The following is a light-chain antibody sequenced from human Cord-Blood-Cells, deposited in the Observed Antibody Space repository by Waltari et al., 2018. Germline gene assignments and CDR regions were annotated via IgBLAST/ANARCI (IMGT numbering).Light chain of an antibody. J-gene: IGKJ4*01. CDR1: QSVSSY. CDR2: DAS. CDR3: QQRSNWLT. V-gene: IGKV3-11*01. Sequence: EIVLTQSPATLSLSPGERATLSCRASQSVSSYLAWYQQKPGQAPRLLIYDASNRATVIPARFSGSGSGTDSTLTISSLEPEDFAVYYCQQRSNWLTFGGGTKVEIK.